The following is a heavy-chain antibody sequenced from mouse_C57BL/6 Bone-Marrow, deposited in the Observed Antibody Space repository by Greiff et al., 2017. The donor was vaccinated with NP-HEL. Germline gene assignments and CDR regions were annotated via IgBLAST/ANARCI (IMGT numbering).Heavy chain of an antibody. CDR2: INPSNGGT. D-gene: IGHD2-13*01. CDR1: GYTFTSYW. J-gene: IGHJ2*01. V-gene: IGHV1-53*01. Sequence: QVQLQQSGTELVKPGASVKLSCKASGYTFTSYWMHWVKQRPGQGLEWIGNINPSNGGTNYNEKFKSKATLTVDKSSSTAYMQLSSLTSEDSAVYYCARSVICLYYFDYWGQGTTLTVSS. CDR3: ARSVICLYYFDY.